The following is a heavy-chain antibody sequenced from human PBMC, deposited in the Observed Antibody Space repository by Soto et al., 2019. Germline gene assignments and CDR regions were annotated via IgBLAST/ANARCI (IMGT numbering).Heavy chain of an antibody. J-gene: IGHJ4*02. D-gene: IGHD3-9*01. CDR3: ANGRATYGLLTHDY. CDR1: GFSFSNYA. V-gene: IGHV3-23*01. Sequence: GGSLRLSCSASGFSFSNYAMSWVRQAPGKGLEWISTLTGSSSNTYYADSVKGRFAISRDNSRNTLYLQMHSLTAEDTAVYYCANGRATYGLLTHDYWGQGTLVTVSS. CDR2: LTGSSSNT.